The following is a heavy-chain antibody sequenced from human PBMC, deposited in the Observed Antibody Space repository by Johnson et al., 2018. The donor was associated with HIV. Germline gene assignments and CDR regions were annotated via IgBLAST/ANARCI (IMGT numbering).Heavy chain of an antibody. CDR3: ARVFYYDSNDGFDI. J-gene: IGHJ3*02. V-gene: IGHV3-30*03. D-gene: IGHD3-22*01. CDR2: ISYDGSNI. CDR1: GFTFRSYG. Sequence: VKPGGSLRLSCAASGFTFRSYGMHWVRQAPGKGLEWVAVISYDGSNIHYADSVKGRFTISRDSSKNMLYLQMNSLRTEDTAVYYCARVFYYDSNDGFDIWGQGTRVTVSS.